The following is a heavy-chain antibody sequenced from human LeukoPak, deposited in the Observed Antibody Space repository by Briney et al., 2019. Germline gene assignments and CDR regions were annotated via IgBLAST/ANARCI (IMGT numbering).Heavy chain of an antibody. CDR1: GYTFTSYY. Sequence: ASVKVSCKASGYTFTSYYMHWVRQAPGQGLEWMGITNPSGGSTSYAQKFQGRVTMTRDMSTSTVYMELSSLRSEDTAVYYCARASYSSSWYVGSVTFDYWGQGTLVTVSS. V-gene: IGHV1-46*01. CDR3: ARASYSSSWYVGSVTFDY. J-gene: IGHJ4*02. D-gene: IGHD6-13*01. CDR2: TNPSGGST.